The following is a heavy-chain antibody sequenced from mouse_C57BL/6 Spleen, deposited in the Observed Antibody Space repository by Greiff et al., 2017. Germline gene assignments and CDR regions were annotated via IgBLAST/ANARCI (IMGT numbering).Heavy chain of an antibody. D-gene: IGHD2-1*01. J-gene: IGHJ3*01. CDR1: GYTFTSYG. V-gene: IGHV1-81*01. CDR2: IYPRSGNT. Sequence: VKLQESGAELARPGASVKLSCKASGYTFTSYGISWVKQRTGQGLEWIGEIYPRSGNTYYNEKFKGKATLTADKSSSTAYMELRSLTSEDSAVYFCASGNPFAYWGQGTLVTVSA. CDR3: ASGNPFAY.